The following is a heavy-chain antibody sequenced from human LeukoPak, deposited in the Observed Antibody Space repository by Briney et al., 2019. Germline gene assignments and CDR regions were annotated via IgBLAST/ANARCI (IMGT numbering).Heavy chain of an antibody. V-gene: IGHV4-39*01. Sequence: SETLSLTCTVSGGSISTYFWSWIRQPPGKGLEWIASINYSGSTYYNPSLKSRVTISVDTSENQFSLKLSSVTAADTAVYYCARYVVYGSGKYYFDYWGQGTLVTVSS. CDR3: ARYVVYGSGKYYFDY. CDR2: INYSGST. D-gene: IGHD3-10*01. J-gene: IGHJ4*02. CDR1: GGSISTYF.